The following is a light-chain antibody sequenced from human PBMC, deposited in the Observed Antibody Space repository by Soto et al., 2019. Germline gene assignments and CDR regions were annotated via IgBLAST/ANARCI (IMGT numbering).Light chain of an antibody. V-gene: IGKV3D-15*01. CDR2: GAS. CDR3: EQYNKWPIT. Sequence: EIVMTQSPATLSVSPGERATLSCRASQSVSSNSPWYQQKPGQAPRLLIYGASTRATGIPARFSGSGSGTQVHHSVTILRCEDFEVCYREQYNKWPITFGGGAKVHI. J-gene: IGKJ4*01. CDR1: QSVSSN.